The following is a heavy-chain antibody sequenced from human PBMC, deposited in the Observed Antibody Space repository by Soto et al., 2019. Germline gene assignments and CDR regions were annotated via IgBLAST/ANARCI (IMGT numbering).Heavy chain of an antibody. CDR2: IDSSSTSI. CDR1: GFTFSRYR. CDR3: ARDPFSSSWNECDY. Sequence: EVQLVESGGGLVQPGGSLRLSCAASGFTFSRYRMNWVRQAPGKGLEWVAYIDSSSTSIYYADSVKGRFTISRDNAKNSLYLQMGSLRDEDTAVYYCARDPFSSSWNECDYWGQGTLVTVSS. V-gene: IGHV3-48*02. J-gene: IGHJ4*02. D-gene: IGHD6-13*01.